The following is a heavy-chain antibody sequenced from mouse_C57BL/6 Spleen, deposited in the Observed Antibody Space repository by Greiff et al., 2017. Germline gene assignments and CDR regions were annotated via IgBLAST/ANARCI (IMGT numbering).Heavy chain of an antibody. CDR1: GFTFSDYG. D-gene: IGHD1-1*02. Sequence: EVHLVESGGGLVKPGGSLKLSCAASGFTFSDYGMPWVRQAPEKGLEWVAYLSSGSSTIYYADTVKGRFTISRDNAKNTLFLQMTSLRSEDTAMYYCARSYGYYAMDYWGQGTSVTVSS. CDR3: ARSYGYYAMDY. V-gene: IGHV5-17*01. J-gene: IGHJ4*01. CDR2: LSSGSSTI.